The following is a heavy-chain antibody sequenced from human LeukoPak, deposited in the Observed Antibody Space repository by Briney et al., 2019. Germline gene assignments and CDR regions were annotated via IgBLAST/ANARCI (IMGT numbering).Heavy chain of an antibody. CDR2: MYYSGST. CDR1: GGSISSSNFY. CDR3: ARGPPLWYDFWSGYPFSMDV. D-gene: IGHD3-3*01. Sequence: SETLSLTCSGGSISSSNFYWGWIRQPPGKGLEFIASMYYSGSTNHSPSLKSRATISVDLSTNQFSLKLSSMTAADTAVYYCARGPPLWYDFWSGYPFSMDVWGQGTTVTVSS. J-gene: IGHJ6*02. V-gene: IGHV4-39*01.